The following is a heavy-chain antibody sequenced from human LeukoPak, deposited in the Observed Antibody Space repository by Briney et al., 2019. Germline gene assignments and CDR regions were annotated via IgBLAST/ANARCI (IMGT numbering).Heavy chain of an antibody. Sequence: PSQTLSLTCTVSGGSISSGDYYWSWIRQPPGKGLEWIGYIYYSGSTHYNPSLKSRVTISVDTSKNQFSLKLSSVTAADTAVYYCARGDYYDSSGPDPWGQGTLVTDSS. V-gene: IGHV4-30-4*01. CDR3: ARGDYYDSSGPDP. CDR2: IYYSGST. CDR1: GGSISSGDYY. J-gene: IGHJ5*02. D-gene: IGHD3-22*01.